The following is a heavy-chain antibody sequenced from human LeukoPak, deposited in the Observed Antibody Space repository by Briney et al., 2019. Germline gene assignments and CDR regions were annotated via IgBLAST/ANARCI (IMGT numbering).Heavy chain of an antibody. D-gene: IGHD3-16*02. CDR2: ISAYNGNT. Sequence: WASVKVSCKASGYTFTSYGISWVRQAPGQGLEWMGWISAYNGNTNYAQKLQGRVTMTTDTSTSTAYMELRSLRSDDTAVYYCARVTHDYVWGSYRDDAFDIWGQGTMVTVSS. CDR3: ARVTHDYVWGSYRDDAFDI. CDR1: GYTFTSYG. V-gene: IGHV1-18*01. J-gene: IGHJ3*02.